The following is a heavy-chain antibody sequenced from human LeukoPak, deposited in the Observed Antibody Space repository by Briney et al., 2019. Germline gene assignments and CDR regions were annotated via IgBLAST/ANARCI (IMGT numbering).Heavy chain of an antibody. D-gene: IGHD3-10*01. V-gene: IGHV1-46*01. CDR1: GYIFINYY. J-gene: IGHJ6*02. CDR3: AREGYGSGRRLGLDV. Sequence: ASVKVSCKASGYIFINYYMHWVRQAPGQGLEWMAIINPSGGSTTYAQNFRGRVTMTRDTSTSTVYLEVNSLRSDDTAVYYCAREGYGSGRRLGLDVWGQGTTVTVFS. CDR2: INPSGGST.